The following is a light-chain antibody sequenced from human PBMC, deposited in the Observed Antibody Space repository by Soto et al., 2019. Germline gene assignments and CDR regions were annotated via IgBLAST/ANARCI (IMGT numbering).Light chain of an antibody. J-gene: IGKJ5*01. CDR2: GAS. Sequence: DTVRIQSASTLSVSPGEGATLSCRASQSVSSSYLAWYQQKPGQAPRLLIYGASSRATGIPARFSGSGSGTEFTLTISSLQSEDFAVYYCQQYNNWPPIPFGQGTRLEI. V-gene: IGKV3D-15*01. CDR3: QQYNNWPPIP. CDR1: QSVSSSY.